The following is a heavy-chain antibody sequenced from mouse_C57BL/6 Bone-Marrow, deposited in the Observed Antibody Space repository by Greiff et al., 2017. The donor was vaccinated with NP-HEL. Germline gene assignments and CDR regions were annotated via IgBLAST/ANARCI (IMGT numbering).Heavy chain of an antibody. Sequence: EVQLQQSGPELVKPGASVKIPCKASGYTFTDYYMDWVKQSPGKSLEWIGDINPNNGGTIYNQKFKGKATLTVDKSSSTAYMELRSLTSEDTAVYYCARYDSFAYWGQGTLVTVSA. V-gene: IGHV1-18*01. J-gene: IGHJ3*01. D-gene: IGHD2-4*01. CDR2: INPNNGGT. CDR1: GYTFTDYY. CDR3: ARYDSFAY.